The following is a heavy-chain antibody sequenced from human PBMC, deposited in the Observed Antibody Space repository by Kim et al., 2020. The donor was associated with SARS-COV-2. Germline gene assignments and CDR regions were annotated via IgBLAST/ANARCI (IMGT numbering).Heavy chain of an antibody. CDR1: GGSISSSSYY. V-gene: IGHV4-39*01. CDR2: IYYSGST. J-gene: IGHJ5*02. Sequence: SETLSLTCTVSGGSISSSSYYWGWIRQPPGKGLEWIGSIYYSGSTYYNPSLKSRVTISVDTSKNQFSLKLSSVTAADTAVYYCARREMATIKGDGWFDPWGQGTLVTVSS. D-gene: IGHD5-12*01. CDR3: ARREMATIKGDGWFDP.